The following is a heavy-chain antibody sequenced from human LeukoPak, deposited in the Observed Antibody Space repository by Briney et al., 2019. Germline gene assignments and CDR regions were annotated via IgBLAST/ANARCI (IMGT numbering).Heavy chain of an antibody. J-gene: IGHJ4*02. D-gene: IGHD6-19*01. Sequence: GGSLRLSCAASGFTFSSYRMNWVRQAPGKGLEWVSYINSGSTTIYYADSVKGRFTISRDNAKNSLYLQMNSLGDEDTAVYYCAGIRSGRYFEYWGQGTLVTVSS. V-gene: IGHV3-48*02. CDR2: INSGSTTI. CDR1: GFTFSSYR. CDR3: AGIRSGRYFEY.